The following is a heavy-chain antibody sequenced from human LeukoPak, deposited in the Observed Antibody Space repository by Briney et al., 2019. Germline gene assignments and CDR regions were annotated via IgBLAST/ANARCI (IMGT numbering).Heavy chain of an antibody. CDR2: IYPGDSDT. CDR3: ARPQDTVTTMGAFDI. D-gene: IGHD4-17*01. V-gene: IGHV5-51*01. CDR1: GYSFTSYW. J-gene: IGHJ3*02. Sequence: RGESLKISCKGSGYSFTSYWIGWVRQMPGKGLEWMGIIYPGDSDTRYSPSFQGQVTISADKSISTAYLQWSSLKASDTAMYYCARPQDTVTTMGAFDIWGQGTMVTVSS.